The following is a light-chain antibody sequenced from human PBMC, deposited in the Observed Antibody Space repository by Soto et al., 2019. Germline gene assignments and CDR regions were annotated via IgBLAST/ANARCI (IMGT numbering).Light chain of an antibody. CDR2: EVT. V-gene: IGLV2-14*01. Sequence: QSVLTQPASVSGSPGQSITISCSGSSSDVGNGYDSVSWYQQHPGKAPKLIIYEVTNRPSGVSSRFSGSKSGNTASLTISGLQAEDEADYYCSSYTSSSTVVFGGGTKVTVL. J-gene: IGLJ2*01. CDR3: SSYTSSSTVV. CDR1: SSDVGNGYDS.